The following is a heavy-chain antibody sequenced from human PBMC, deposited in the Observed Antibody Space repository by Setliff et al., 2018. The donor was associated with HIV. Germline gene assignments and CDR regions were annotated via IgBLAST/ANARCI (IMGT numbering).Heavy chain of an antibody. CDR2: IYYSGST. V-gene: IGHV4-34*01. Sequence: PSETLSLTCAVYGGSFSGYYWGWIRQPPGKGLEWIGYIYYSGSTYYNPSLRSRVTISLDTSKNQFSLKLSSVTAADTAIYYCARRIYGNNPYFDYWSQGTLVTVSS. CDR3: ARRIYGNNPYFDY. J-gene: IGHJ4*02. CDR1: GGSFSGYY. D-gene: IGHD4-17*01.